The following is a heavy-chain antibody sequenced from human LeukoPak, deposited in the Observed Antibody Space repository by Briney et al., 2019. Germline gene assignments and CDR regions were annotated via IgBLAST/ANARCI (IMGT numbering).Heavy chain of an antibody. D-gene: IGHD3-3*01. J-gene: IGHJ6*02. V-gene: IGHV1-8*01. Sequence: GASVKVSCKASGYTFTSYDINWVRQATGQGLEWMGWMNPNSGNTGYAQKFQGRVTMTRNTSISTAYMELSSLRSEDTAVYYCARLHYDFWSGCHEGVYYGMDVWGQGTTVTVSS. CDR3: ARLHYDFWSGCHEGVYYGMDV. CDR2: MNPNSGNT. CDR1: GYTFTSYD.